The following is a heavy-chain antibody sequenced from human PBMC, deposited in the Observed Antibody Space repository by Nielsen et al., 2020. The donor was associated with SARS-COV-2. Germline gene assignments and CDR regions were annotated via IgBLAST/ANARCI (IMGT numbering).Heavy chain of an antibody. D-gene: IGHD3-3*01. CDR3: AKVLPPGYYDFWSGT. CDR1: GFTFSSYA. CDR2: ISGSGGST. J-gene: IGHJ5*02. V-gene: IGHV3-23*01. Sequence: GESLKISCAASGFTFSSYAMSWVRQAPGKGLEWVSAISGSGGSTYYADSVKGRFTISRDNSKNTLYLQMNSLRAEDTAVYYCAKVLPPGYYDFWSGTLAQGTLVTVSS.